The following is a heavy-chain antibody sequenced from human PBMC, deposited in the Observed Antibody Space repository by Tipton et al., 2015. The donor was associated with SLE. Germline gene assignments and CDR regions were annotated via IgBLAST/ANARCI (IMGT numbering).Heavy chain of an antibody. CDR3: AAELERQCFDY. V-gene: IGHV3-30*04. CDR1: GLTFSTYA. J-gene: IGHJ4*02. D-gene: IGHD1-1*01. CDR2: ISFDGSNT. Sequence: SLRLSCAASGLTFSTYAMHWVRQAPGKGLQWVAVISFDGSNTYYADSLKGRFTLSRDNSKNTLYLQMDSLRAEDTAVYHCAAELERQCFDYWGQGTLVTVSS.